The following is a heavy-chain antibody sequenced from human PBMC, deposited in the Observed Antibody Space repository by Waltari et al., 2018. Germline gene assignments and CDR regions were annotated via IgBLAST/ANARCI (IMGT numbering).Heavy chain of an antibody. J-gene: IGHJ3*02. V-gene: IGHV4-30-4*08. CDR3: ARDWRTGDAFDI. CDR2: IYYSGST. D-gene: IGHD7-27*01. Sequence: QVQLQESGPGLVKHSQTLSLTCTGSGGTISSGDYYWSWIRQPPGKGLEWIGYIYYSGSTYYNPSLKSRVTISVDTSKNQFSLKLSSVTAADTAVYYCARDWRTGDAFDIWGQGTMVTVSS. CDR1: GGTISSGDYY.